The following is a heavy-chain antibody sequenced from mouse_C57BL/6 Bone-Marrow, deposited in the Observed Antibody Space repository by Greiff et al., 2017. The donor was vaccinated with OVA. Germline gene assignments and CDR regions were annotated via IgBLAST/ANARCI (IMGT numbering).Heavy chain of an antibody. CDR2: ISSGGDYI. CDR3: TRERSNYWGFAY. CDR1: GFTFSSYA. Sequence: EVHLVESGEGLVKPGGSLKLSCAASGFTFSSYAMSWVRQTPEKRLEWVAYISSGGDYIYYADTVKGRFTISRDNARNTLYLQMSSLKSEDTAMYYCTRERSNYWGFAYWGQGTLVTVSA. V-gene: IGHV5-9-1*02. D-gene: IGHD2-5*01. J-gene: IGHJ3*01.